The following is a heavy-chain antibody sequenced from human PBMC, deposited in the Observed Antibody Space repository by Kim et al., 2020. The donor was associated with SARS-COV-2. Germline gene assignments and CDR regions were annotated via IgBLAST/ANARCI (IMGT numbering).Heavy chain of an antibody. CDR3: ARDFNHHVLPQSYYDSSGYYDY. CDR1: GFTFSSYW. J-gene: IGHJ4*02. V-gene: IGHV3-7*01. Sequence: GGSLRLSCAASGFTFSSYWMSWVRQAPGKGLEWVANIKQDGSEKYYVDSVKGRFTISRDNAKNSLYLQMNSLRAEDTAVYYCARDFNHHVLPQSYYDSSGYYDYWGQGTLVTVSS. D-gene: IGHD3-22*01. CDR2: IKQDGSEK.